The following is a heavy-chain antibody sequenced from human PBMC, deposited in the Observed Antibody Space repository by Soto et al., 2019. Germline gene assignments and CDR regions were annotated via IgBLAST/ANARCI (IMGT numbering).Heavy chain of an antibody. CDR3: AKEIAAAKATNYYYYGLDV. J-gene: IGHJ6*02. CDR1: GFTFSSYG. D-gene: IGHD6-13*01. CDR2: MSSDGSNK. V-gene: IGHV3-30*18. Sequence: QVQLVESGGGVVQPGRSLRLSCAASGFTFSSYGMHWVRQAPGKGLEWVAVMSSDGSNKYYAESVKGRFTISRDNSKNSLYLQMNSLRAEDTAVNYCAKEIAAAKATNYYYYGLDVWGQGTTVTVSS.